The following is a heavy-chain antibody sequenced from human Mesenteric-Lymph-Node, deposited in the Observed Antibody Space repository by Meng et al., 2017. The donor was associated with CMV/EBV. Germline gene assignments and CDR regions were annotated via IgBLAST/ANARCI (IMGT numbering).Heavy chain of an antibody. CDR3: ARDSKDTYIVATDY. CDR1: RFTVSSNY. D-gene: IGHD5-12*01. V-gene: IGHV3-48*03. Sequence: GESLKISCAASRFTVSSNYMTWVRQAPGKGLEWVSYISSSGSTIYYADSVKGRFTISRDNAKNSLYLQMNSLRAEDTAVYYCARDSKDTYIVATDYWGQGTLVTVSS. CDR2: ISSSGSTI. J-gene: IGHJ4*02.